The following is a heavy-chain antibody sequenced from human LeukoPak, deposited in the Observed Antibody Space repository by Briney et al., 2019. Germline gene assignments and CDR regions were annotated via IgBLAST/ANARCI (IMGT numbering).Heavy chain of an antibody. CDR1: GGSISSYY. D-gene: IGHD3-22*01. CDR3: ARINPDYYDSSGYQVFDY. CDR2: IYTSGST. J-gene: IGHJ4*02. V-gene: IGHV4-4*07. Sequence: SETLSLTCTVSGGSISSYYWSWIRQPAGKGLEWIGRIYTSGSTNYNPSLKSRVTMSVDTSKNQFSLKLSSVTAADTAVYYCARINPDYYDSSGYQVFDYWGQGTLVTVSS.